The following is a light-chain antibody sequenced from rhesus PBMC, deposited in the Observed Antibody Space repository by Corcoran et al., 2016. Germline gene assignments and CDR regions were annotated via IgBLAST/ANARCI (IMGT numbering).Light chain of an antibody. J-gene: IGKJ2*01. CDR3: LQSSNWPYS. CDR2: GAS. Sequence: IVMTQSPATLALSPGERATLSCRASQSVYSFLSWSKQKPGPAPRLLISGASNRATGTPDRFTGSGSGTEFTLPISSLEPEDVGVYFCLQSSNWPYSFGQGTKVEIK. CDR1: QSVYSF. V-gene: IGKV3-24*04.